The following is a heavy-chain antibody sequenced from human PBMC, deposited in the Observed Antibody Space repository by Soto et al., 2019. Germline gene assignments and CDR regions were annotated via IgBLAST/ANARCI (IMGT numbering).Heavy chain of an antibody. D-gene: IGHD3-16*01. Sequence: EVQLLESGGGLVQPGGSLRLSCAASGFTFSHYAMSWVRQAPGKGLQWVSTIFGSGAPTHYADSVKGRFGISRDNSNNMLFLEMNSLKDEDTAVYYCTREASSWGFAFDLWGQGTRLAVSS. CDR3: TREASSWGFAFDL. J-gene: IGHJ3*01. CDR2: IFGSGAPT. V-gene: IGHV3-23*01. CDR1: GFTFSHYA.